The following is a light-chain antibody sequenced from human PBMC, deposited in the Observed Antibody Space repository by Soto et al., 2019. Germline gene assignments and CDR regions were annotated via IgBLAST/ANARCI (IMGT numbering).Light chain of an antibody. CDR2: DVS. J-gene: IGLJ1*01. V-gene: IGLV2-14*01. Sequence: QSALIQPASVSGSPGQSITISCTGTSSDVGGYNYVSWCQQHPGKAPKLMIYDVSNRPSGVSNRFSGSKSGNTASLTISGLQAEDEADYYCSSYTSSSTYVFGTGTKLTVL. CDR1: SSDVGGYNY. CDR3: SSYTSSSTYV.